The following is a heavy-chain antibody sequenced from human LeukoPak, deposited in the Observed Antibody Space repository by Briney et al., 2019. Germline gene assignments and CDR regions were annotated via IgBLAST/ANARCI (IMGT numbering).Heavy chain of an antibody. D-gene: IGHD6-6*01. CDR3: ARHLSSDRVAYDI. CDR1: GFTFTNYW. CDR2: MYAVGSDT. V-gene: IGHV5-51*01. Sequence: GESLKISCKGSGFTFTNYWIGWVRQIPGKVLEWVGLMYAVGSDTRDSQSFQGQVSISVDKSISTAYLQWSSLKASDTAMYYCARHLSSDRVAYDIWGQGTMVTVSS. J-gene: IGHJ3*02.